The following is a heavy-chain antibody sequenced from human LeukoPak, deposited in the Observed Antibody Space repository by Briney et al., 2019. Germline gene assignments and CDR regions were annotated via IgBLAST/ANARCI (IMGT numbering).Heavy chain of an antibody. Sequence: GGSLRLSCAASGITFSSYAMSWVRQAPGKGLEWVSGISSNGASTYYVDSVKGRFTISRDNSKNTLFLQMNSLRAEDTAVYYCAKRGSVGTLGHFDYWGQGTLVTVSS. CDR1: GITFSSYA. V-gene: IGHV3-23*01. CDR3: AKRGSVGTLGHFDY. CDR2: ISSNGAST. D-gene: IGHD6-13*01. J-gene: IGHJ4*02.